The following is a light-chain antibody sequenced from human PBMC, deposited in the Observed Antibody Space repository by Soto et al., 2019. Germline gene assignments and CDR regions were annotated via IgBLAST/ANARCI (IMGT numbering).Light chain of an antibody. CDR1: RSVNNNY. V-gene: IGKV3-20*01. CDR3: QQYNSYSWT. J-gene: IGKJ1*01. Sequence: EIVLTQSPGTLSLSPGERATLSCRASRSVNNNYVAWYQQKPGQAPRLLIFGASSRATGIPDRFIGSVSGTEFILTISSLQPDDFATYYCQQYNSYSWTFGQGTKVGIK. CDR2: GAS.